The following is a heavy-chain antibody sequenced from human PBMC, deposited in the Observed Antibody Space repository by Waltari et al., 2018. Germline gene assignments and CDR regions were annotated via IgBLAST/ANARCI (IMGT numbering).Heavy chain of an antibody. J-gene: IGHJ4*02. CDR3: AKDRLRGYSYGYPYFDY. V-gene: IGHV3-33*06. Sequence: QVQLVESGGGVVQPGRSLRLPCAASGFTFSSYGMHWVRQAPAKGLEWVAVIWYDGSNKYYADSVKGRFTISRDNSKNTLYLQMNSLRAEDTAVYYCAKDRLRGYSYGYPYFDYWGQGTLVTVSS. CDR2: IWYDGSNK. D-gene: IGHD5-18*01. CDR1: GFTFSSYG.